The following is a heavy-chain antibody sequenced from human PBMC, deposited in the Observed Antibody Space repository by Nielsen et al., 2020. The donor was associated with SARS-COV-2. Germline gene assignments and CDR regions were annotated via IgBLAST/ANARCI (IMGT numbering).Heavy chain of an antibody. J-gene: IGHJ6*02. V-gene: IGHV4-30-4*08. Sequence: SETLSLTCSVSGGSITSSGHYWGWIRQPPGKGLEWIGYIYYSGSTYYNPSLKSRVTISVDTSKNQFSLKLSSVTAADTALYYCARGGTIFGVVNSGMDVWGQGTTVTVSS. CDR1: GGSITSSGHY. CDR2: IYYSGST. D-gene: IGHD3-3*01. CDR3: ARGGTIFGVVNSGMDV.